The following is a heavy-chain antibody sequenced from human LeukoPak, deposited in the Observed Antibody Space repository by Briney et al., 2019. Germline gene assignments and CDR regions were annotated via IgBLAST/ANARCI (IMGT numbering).Heavy chain of an antibody. Sequence: SETLSLTCTVSGGSISSSSYYWGWIRRPPGKGREGIGSIYYSGSTYYNPSLKSRVTISVGTSKNQFSLKLSSVTAADTAVYYCARLHYDSSDHWFDPWGQGTLVPVSS. V-gene: IGHV4-39*01. D-gene: IGHD3-22*01. CDR2: IYYSGST. J-gene: IGHJ5*02. CDR1: GGSISSSSYY. CDR3: ARLHYDSSDHWFDP.